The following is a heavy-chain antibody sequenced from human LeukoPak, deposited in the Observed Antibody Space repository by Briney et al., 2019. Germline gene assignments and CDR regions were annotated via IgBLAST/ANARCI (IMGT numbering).Heavy chain of an antibody. CDR3: ARDPPGYCTGGSCAFHDAFDI. J-gene: IGHJ3*02. D-gene: IGHD2-15*01. V-gene: IGHV3-23*01. CDR1: GFTFSSYA. CDR2: ISGSGGST. Sequence: GGSLRLSCAASGFTFSSYAMSWVRQAPGKGLEWVSAISGSGGSTYYADSVKGRFTISRDNSKNTLYLQMNSLRAEDTAVYYCARDPPGYCTGGSCAFHDAFDIWGQGTMVTVSS.